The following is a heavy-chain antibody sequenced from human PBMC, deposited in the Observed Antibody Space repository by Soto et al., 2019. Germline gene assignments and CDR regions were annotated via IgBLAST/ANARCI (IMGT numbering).Heavy chain of an antibody. J-gene: IGHJ4*02. CDR1: GGSISSGGYY. D-gene: IGHD2-8*01. V-gene: IGHV4-31*03. CDR2: MYYSGST. Sequence: SETLSLTCTVSGGSISSGGYYWSWIRQHPGKGLEWIGYMYYSGSTYYNPSLKSRVTISVDTSKNQFSLKLNSVTIADTAVYYCTGGPNGYYFDYWGQGTLVTVSS. CDR3: TGGPNGYYFDY.